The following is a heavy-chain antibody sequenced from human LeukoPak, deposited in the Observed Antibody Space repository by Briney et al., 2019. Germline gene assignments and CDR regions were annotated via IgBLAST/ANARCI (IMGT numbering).Heavy chain of an antibody. CDR3: ARVPGDC. Sequence: GESLKISCAASGFTFGTYTMNWVRQAPGKGLEWVSSISSGSSYIYYADSVKGRFTISRDNAKNSLYLQMNSLRAEDTAVYYCARVPGDCWGQGTLVTVSS. CDR2: ISSGSSYI. CDR1: GFTFGTYT. V-gene: IGHV3-21*01. J-gene: IGHJ4*02.